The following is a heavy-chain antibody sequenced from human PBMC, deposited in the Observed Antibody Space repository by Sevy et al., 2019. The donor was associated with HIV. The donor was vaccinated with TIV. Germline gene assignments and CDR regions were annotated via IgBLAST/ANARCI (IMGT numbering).Heavy chain of an antibody. CDR1: GFTFSDAW. CDR3: ITYPRITTTGMGGFDA. CDR2: IESKSDGGTV. J-gene: IGHJ5*02. D-gene: IGHD6-13*01. V-gene: IGHV3-15*04. Sequence: EGSLRLSCAASGFTFSDAWMGWVRQAAGKGLECVGRIESKSDGGTVEHAAPVKGRFTISRDDSKDTLYLQMNSLKTEVTAVYFCITYPRITTTGMGGFDAWGQGTLVTVSS.